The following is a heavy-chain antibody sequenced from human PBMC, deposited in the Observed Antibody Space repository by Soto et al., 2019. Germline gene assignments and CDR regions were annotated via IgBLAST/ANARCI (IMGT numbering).Heavy chain of an antibody. D-gene: IGHD2-15*01. Sequence: PGGSLRLSCAGSGFTLSDHYIDWARQAPGKGLEWVSYIDSGGSITYYADSAKGRFTISRDNAKNTLYLQMNSLRSEDTAVYYCARDLRHSRLPGMDVWGQGTTVTVSS. CDR1: GFTLSDHY. CDR3: ARDLRHSRLPGMDV. V-gene: IGHV3-11*04. J-gene: IGHJ6*02. CDR2: IDSGGSIT.